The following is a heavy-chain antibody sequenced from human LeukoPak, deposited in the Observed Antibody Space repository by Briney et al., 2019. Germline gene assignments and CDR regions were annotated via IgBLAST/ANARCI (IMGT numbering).Heavy chain of an antibody. Sequence: GGSLRLSCAASGFTFSSYAMHWVRQAPGKGLEWVAVMSYDGSHKYYADSVKGRFTISRDNSKNTVYLEMNSLRGEDTAVYYCAKGYDSGDYWGQGTLVTVSS. V-gene: IGHV3-30*04. J-gene: IGHJ4*02. D-gene: IGHD4/OR15-4a*01. CDR2: MSYDGSHK. CDR1: GFTFSSYA. CDR3: AKGYDSGDY.